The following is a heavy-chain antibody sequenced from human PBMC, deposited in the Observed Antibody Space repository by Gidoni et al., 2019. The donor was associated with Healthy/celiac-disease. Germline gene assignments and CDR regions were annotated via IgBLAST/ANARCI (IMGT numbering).Heavy chain of an antibody. CDR1: GFTFSSYE. CDR3: AREAEPPTVTTGNFDY. Sequence: EVQLVESGGGLVQPGGSLRLSCAASGFTFSSYEMNWVRQAPGKGLEWVSYISSSGSTIYYADSVKGRFTISRDNAKNSLYLQMNSLRAEDTAVYYCAREAEPPTVTTGNFDYWGQGTLVTVSS. V-gene: IGHV3-48*03. D-gene: IGHD4-17*01. J-gene: IGHJ4*02. CDR2: ISSSGSTI.